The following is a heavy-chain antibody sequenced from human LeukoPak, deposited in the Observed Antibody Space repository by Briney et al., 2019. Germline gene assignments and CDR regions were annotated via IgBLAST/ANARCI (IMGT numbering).Heavy chain of an antibody. CDR2: IYHSGST. D-gene: IGHD6-13*01. V-gene: IGHV4-38-2*02. Sequence: KTSETLSLTCTVSGYSISSGYYWGWIRQPPGKGLEWIGSIYHSGSTYYNPSLKSRVTISVDTSKNQFSLKLSSVTAADTAVYYCARDLLIAAAAIFDYWGQGTLVTVSS. CDR3: ARDLLIAAAAIFDY. CDR1: GYSISSGYY. J-gene: IGHJ4*02.